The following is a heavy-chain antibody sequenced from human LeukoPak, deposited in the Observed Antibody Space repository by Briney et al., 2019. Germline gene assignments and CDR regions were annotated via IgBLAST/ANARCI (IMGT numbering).Heavy chain of an antibody. Sequence: SETLSLTCTVSGGSISSSSYYWGSIRQPPGKGLEWIGSIYYSGSTYYNPSLKSRVTISVDTSKNQFSLKLSSVTAADTAVYYCAREGYRYYYDSSGYYEGISPDDYWGQGTLVTVSS. CDR1: GGSISSSSYY. CDR3: AREGYRYYYDSSGYYEGISPDDY. D-gene: IGHD3-22*01. CDR2: IYYSGST. J-gene: IGHJ4*02. V-gene: IGHV4-39*07.